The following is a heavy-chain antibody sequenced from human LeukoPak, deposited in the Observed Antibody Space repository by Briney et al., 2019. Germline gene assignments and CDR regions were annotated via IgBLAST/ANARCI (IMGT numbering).Heavy chain of an antibody. J-gene: IGHJ2*01. Sequence: SETLSLTCAVYGGSFSGYYWSWIRQPPGKGLEWIGEINHSGSTNYNPSLKSRVTISVDTSKNQFSLKLSSVTAADTAVCYCARGRFYWYFDLWGRGTLVTVSS. V-gene: IGHV4-34*01. CDR3: ARGRFYWYFDL. CDR2: INHSGST. CDR1: GGSFSGYY.